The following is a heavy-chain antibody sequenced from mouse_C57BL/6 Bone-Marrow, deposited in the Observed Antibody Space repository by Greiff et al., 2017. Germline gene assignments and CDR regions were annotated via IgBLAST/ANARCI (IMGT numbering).Heavy chain of an antibody. CDR2: IYPRSGNT. V-gene: IGHV1-81*01. J-gene: IGHJ4*01. Sequence: QVQLQQSGAELARPGASVKLSCKASGYTFTSYGISWVKQRTGQGLEWIGEIYPRSGNTYYNEKFKGKATLTADKSSSTAYMELRSRTSEDSAVYVCAREGMGLRLYAVDWWGRGAAVAVAS. CDR3: AREGMGLRLYAVDW. D-gene: IGHD1-1*01. CDR1: GYTFTSYG.